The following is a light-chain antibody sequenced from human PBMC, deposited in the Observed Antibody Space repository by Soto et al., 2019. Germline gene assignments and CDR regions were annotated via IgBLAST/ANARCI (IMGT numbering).Light chain of an antibody. CDR3: QQYTGPPTT. J-gene: IGKJ5*01. CDR2: AAS. Sequence: EIVLTQSPGTLSLSPGERATLSCRASQSVTSNFLAWYQHKPGQAPRLLIYAASSRATGSPDRFSGSGSGTDFTLTITRLEPEDSAVYFCQQYTGPPTTFGQGTRLEIK. CDR1: QSVTSNF. V-gene: IGKV3-20*01.